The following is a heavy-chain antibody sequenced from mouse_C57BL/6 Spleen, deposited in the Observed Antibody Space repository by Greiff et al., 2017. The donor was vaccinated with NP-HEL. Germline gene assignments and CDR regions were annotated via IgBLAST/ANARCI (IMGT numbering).Heavy chain of an antibody. CDR2: IYPGDGDT. J-gene: IGHJ2*01. D-gene: IGHD1-1*01. Sequence: VQLQESGPELVKPGASVKISCKASGYAFSSSWMNWVKQRPGKGLEWIGRIYPGDGDTNYNGKFKGKATLTADESSSTAYMQLSSLTSEDSAVYFCARNYGRDYFDYWGQGTTLTVSS. CDR1: GYAFSSSW. CDR3: ARNYGRDYFDY. V-gene: IGHV1-82*01.